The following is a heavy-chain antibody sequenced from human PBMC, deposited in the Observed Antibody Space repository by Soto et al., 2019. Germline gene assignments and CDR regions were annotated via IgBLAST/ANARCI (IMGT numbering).Heavy chain of an antibody. V-gene: IGHV1-69*13. J-gene: IGHJ4*02. CDR1: GGTLGSHG. D-gene: IGHD5-18*01. CDR3: ARGAMAKFDY. CDR2: FIAMLGTP. Sequence: SVKVSCKASGGTLGSHGVAWVRQAPGQGLEWMGGFIAMLGTPTYAKKVQGRATITADESLTSSYLELRSPRSEDTAVYFCARGAMAKFDYWGQGTVVTVSS.